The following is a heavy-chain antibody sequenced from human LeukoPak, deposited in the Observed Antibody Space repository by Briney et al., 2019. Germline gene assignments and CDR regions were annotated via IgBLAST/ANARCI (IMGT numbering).Heavy chain of an antibody. V-gene: IGHV1-58*01. CDR1: GFTVTSSA. D-gene: IGHD3-10*01. CDR2: IVVGSGNT. CDR3: AADYGSGSYVDFDY. Sequence: ASVKVSCKASGFTVTSSAVQWVRQARGQRLEWIGWIVVGSGNTNYAQKFQERVTITRDMSTSTAYMELSSLRSEDTAVYYYAADYGSGSYVDFDYWGHGTLVTVSS. J-gene: IGHJ4*01.